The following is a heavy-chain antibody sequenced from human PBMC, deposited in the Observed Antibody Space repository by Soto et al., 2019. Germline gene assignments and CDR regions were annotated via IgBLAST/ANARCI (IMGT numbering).Heavy chain of an antibody. CDR3: ARVVAMDTASNFDY. J-gene: IGHJ4*02. CDR1: GGSISSGDYY. Sequence: SDTLSLTCTVSGGSISSGDYYWSWIRQPPGKGLEWIGYIYYSGSTYYNPSLKSRVTISVDTSKNQFSLKLSSVTAADTAVYYCARVVAMDTASNFDYWGQGTLVTVSS. CDR2: IYYSGST. V-gene: IGHV4-30-4*02. D-gene: IGHD5-18*01.